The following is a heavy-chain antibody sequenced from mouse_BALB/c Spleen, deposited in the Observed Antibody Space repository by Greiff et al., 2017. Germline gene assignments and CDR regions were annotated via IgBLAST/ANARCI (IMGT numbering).Heavy chain of an antibody. CDR3: VRDGGMARANAMDY. CDR1: GFTFNTYA. J-gene: IGHJ4*01. D-gene: IGHD3-1*01. CDR2: IRSKSNNYAT. V-gene: IGHV10-3*03. Sequence: EVQLVESGGGLVQPKGSLKLSCAASGFTFNTYAMHWVCQAPGKGLEWVARIRSKSNNYATYYADSVKDRFTISRDDSQSMLYLQMNNLKTEDTAMYYCVRDGGMARANAMDYWGQGTSVTVSS.